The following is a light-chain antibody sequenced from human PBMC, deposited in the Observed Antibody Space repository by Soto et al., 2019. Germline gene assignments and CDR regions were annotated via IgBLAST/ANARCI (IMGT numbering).Light chain of an antibody. CDR2: EVS. V-gene: IGKV2D-29*01. CDR1: HSLLHIDGKTY. J-gene: IGKJ1*01. CDR3: QQHGSSPRT. Sequence: LMTQPPLSLSVTPGQPASISCKSSHSLLHIDGKTYLYWYLQKPGQPPQLLIYEVSNRFSGVPDRFSGSGSGTDFTLTISRLEPEDFAVYYCQQHGSSPRTFGQGTKVDTK.